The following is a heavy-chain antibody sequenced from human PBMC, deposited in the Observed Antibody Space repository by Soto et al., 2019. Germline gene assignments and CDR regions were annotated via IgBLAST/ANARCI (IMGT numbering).Heavy chain of an antibody. CDR1: GFTFSNHA. V-gene: IGHV3-23*01. J-gene: IGHJ4*02. CDR3: AKGYSFGFDS. Sequence: EVQLLESGGGLVQPGGSLRLSCAASGFTFSNHAMSWVRQAPGRGLEWVSATSGSGGSTFYADSVKGRFTISRDNSNSTLSLQMSGLRAEDTAIYYCAKGYSFGFDSWGQGAQVTVSS. D-gene: IGHD4-4*01. CDR2: TSGSGGST.